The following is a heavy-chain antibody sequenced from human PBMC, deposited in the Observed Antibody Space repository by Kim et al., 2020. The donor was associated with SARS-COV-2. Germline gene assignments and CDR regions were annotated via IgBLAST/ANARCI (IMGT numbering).Heavy chain of an antibody. J-gene: IGHJ4*02. Sequence: NGNTKYSQKFQGRVTITRDHSASTAYMELSSLTSEDTAVYYCARGGGGLSYWGQGTLVAVSS. CDR2: NGNT. D-gene: IGHD2-15*01. V-gene: IGHV1-3*01. CDR3: ARGGGGLSY.